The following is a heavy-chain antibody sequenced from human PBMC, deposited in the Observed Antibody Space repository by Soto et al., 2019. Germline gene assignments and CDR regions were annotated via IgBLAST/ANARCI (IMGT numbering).Heavy chain of an antibody. Sequence: QLQLQESGSGLVRPSQTLSLTCAVSGGSISSGGYSWNCIRQPPGKGLEWIGYIYHSGSTLYTPSLKSRLTISVDNSKNEFSLKLTSVTDADTAVYYCARDQLEGNWFDPWGQGTLVTVSS. CDR2: IYHSGST. CDR1: GGSISSGGYS. CDR3: ARDQLEGNWFDP. V-gene: IGHV4-30-2*01. J-gene: IGHJ5*02. D-gene: IGHD1-1*01.